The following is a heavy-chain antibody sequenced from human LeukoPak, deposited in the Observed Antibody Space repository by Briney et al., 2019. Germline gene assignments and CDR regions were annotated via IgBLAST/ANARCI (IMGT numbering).Heavy chain of an antibody. J-gene: IGHJ6*03. CDR1: GDSIRNSY. D-gene: IGHD4-17*01. Sequence: SETLSLTRTVSGDSIRNSYWSWIRQPAGKGLDWIGRIYTIGSANYNPSLKSRVTMSVDTSKNQFSLNVSSVTAADTAVYYCARDGANYNHCYMDVWGKGTTVTVSS. CDR3: ARDGANYNHCYMDV. CDR2: IYTIGSA. V-gene: IGHV4-4*07.